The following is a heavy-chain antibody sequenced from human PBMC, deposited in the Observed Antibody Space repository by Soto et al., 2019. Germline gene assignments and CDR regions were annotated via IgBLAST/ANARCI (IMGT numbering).Heavy chain of an antibody. Sequence: EVRLVESGGGLVKPGGSLRLSCAASGFTFSSYSMNWVRQAPGKGLEWVSSISSSSSYIYYADSVKGRFTISRDNAKNSLYLQMNSLRAEDTAVYYCARVADYYDSSGYIDPWGQGTLVTVSS. D-gene: IGHD3-22*01. J-gene: IGHJ5*02. CDR3: ARVADYYDSSGYIDP. V-gene: IGHV3-21*01. CDR1: GFTFSSYS. CDR2: ISSSSSYI.